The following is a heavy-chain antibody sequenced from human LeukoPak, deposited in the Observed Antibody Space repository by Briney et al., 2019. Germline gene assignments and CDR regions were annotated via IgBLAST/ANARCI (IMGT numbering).Heavy chain of an antibody. CDR3: AGRRVGIYFFDY. D-gene: IGHD1-26*01. CDR2: VGSNSGST. V-gene: IGHV3-23*01. Sequence: PGGSLRLSCAASGFTFSSYVMTWVRQAPGKGLEWVSGVGSNSGSTYYADSVKGRFTVSRDNSKNTLYLQMNSLRPEDTAVYYCAGRRVGIYFFDYWGQGTLVTVSS. J-gene: IGHJ4*02. CDR1: GFTFSSYV.